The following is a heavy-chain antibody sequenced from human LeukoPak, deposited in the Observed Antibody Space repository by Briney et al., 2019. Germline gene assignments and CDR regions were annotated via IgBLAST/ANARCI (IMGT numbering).Heavy chain of an antibody. V-gene: IGHV1-69*01. CDR3: AKDRCSNGVGCYYYYMDV. CDR2: TIPIFGKT. D-gene: IGHD2-8*01. CDR1: GVTFISYG. J-gene: IGHJ6*03. Sequence: SVKVSCKASGVTFISYGIAWVRQAPGQGLEWMGVTIPIFGKTNYAQKFQGRVTITAGESTSTAYLEVNSLRAEDTAVYYCAKDRCSNGVGCYYYYMDVWGKGTTVTISS.